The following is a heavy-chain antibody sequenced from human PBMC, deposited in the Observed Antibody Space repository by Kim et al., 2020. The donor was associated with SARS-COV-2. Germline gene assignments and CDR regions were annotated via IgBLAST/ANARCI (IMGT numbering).Heavy chain of an antibody. D-gene: IGHD5-18*01. V-gene: IGHV3-21*01. Sequence: YSHSVKGRFTISRDNPKNSLYLQKNSRTAEDTAGYDCARAGDGYHYYFDYWGQGTLVTVSS. CDR3: ARAGDGYHYYFDY. J-gene: IGHJ4*02.